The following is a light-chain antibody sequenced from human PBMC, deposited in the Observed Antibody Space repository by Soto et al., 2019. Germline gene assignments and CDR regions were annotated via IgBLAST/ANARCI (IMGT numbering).Light chain of an antibody. CDR3: QQSSTYPWT. V-gene: IGKV1-5*03. Sequence: DIQMTQSPSTLSASAGDRVTITCRASQNIDMYLAWYQQKPGQAPSLLIYRASSLQSGVPSRFSGSGSGTEFTLTISSLQPDDFATYYFQQSSTYPWTFGQGTKVDIK. CDR2: RAS. CDR1: QNIDMY. J-gene: IGKJ1*01.